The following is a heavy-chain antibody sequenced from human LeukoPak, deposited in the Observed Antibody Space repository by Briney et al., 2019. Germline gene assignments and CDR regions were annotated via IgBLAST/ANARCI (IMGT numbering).Heavy chain of an antibody. J-gene: IGHJ5*02. D-gene: IGHD2-2*01. CDR2: IHYSGST. V-gene: IGHV4-59*08. CDR1: DGSISSYY. CDR3: ARHSLLVSFDP. Sequence: SETLSLTCTVSDGSISSYYWSWIRQPPGKGLEWIGYIHYSGSTNYNPSLKSRITISLDTSKNQFSLKLSSVTAADTAVYYCARHSLLVSFDPWGQGTLVTVSS.